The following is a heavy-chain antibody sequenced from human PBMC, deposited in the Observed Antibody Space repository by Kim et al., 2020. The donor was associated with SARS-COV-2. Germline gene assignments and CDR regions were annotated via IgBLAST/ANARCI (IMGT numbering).Heavy chain of an antibody. CDR2: IDPSDSYT. D-gene: IGHD6-13*01. V-gene: IGHV5-10-1*01. J-gene: IGHJ4*02. CDR3: ARRSVAAAAGEEAVVDY. Sequence: GESLKISCKGSGYSFTSYWISWVRQMPGKGLEWMGRIDPSDSYTNYSPSFQGHVTISADKSISTAYLQWSSLKASDTAMYYCARRSVAAAAGEEAVVDYWGQGTLVTVSS. CDR1: GYSFTSYW.